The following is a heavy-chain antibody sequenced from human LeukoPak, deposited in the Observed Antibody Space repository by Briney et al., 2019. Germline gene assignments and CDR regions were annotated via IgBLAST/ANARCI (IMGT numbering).Heavy chain of an antibody. J-gene: IGHJ4*02. V-gene: IGHV3-33*01. D-gene: IGHD6-13*01. CDR3: ARDERIAAAGPFDY. Sequence: GGSLRLSCAASGFTFSSYSMHWVRQAPGKGLEWVAVIWYDGSNKYYADSVKGRFTISRDNSKNTLYLQMNSLRAEDTAVYYCARDERIAAAGPFDYWGQGTLVTVSS. CDR1: GFTFSSYS. CDR2: IWYDGSNK.